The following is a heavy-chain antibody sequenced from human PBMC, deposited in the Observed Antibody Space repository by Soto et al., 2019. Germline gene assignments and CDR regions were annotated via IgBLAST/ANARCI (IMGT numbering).Heavy chain of an antibody. CDR1: GGSISSGDYY. Sequence: SETLSLTCTVSGGSISSGDYYWSWIRQPPGKGLEWIGYIYYSGSTYYNPSLKSRVTISVDTSKNQFSLKLSSVTAADTAVYYCASFYYGSGTNYYYYGMDVWGQGTTVTVSS. V-gene: IGHV4-30-4*01. D-gene: IGHD3-10*01. CDR3: ASFYYGSGTNYYYYGMDV. J-gene: IGHJ6*02. CDR2: IYYSGST.